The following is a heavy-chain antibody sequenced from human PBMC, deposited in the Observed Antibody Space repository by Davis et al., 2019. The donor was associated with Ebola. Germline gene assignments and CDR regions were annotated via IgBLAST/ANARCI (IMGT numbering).Heavy chain of an antibody. CDR2: ISSSSSYI. J-gene: IGHJ6*02. CDR1: GFTFSSYS. D-gene: IGHD3-16*02. CDR3: ATPYRREAYYYYYGMDV. Sequence: GESLKISCAASGFTFSSYSMNWVRQAPGKGLEWVSSISSSSSYIYYADSVKGRFTISRDNAKNSLYLQMNSLRAEDTAVYYCATPYRREAYYYYYGMDVWGQGTTVTVSS. V-gene: IGHV3-21*01.